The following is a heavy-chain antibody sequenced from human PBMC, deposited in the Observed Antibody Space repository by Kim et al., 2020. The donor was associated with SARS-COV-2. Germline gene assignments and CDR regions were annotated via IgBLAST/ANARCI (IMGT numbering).Heavy chain of an antibody. J-gene: IGHJ4*02. CDR3: ANEPRMQLWLVSFYFDF. Sequence: GSLRLSCAASGFSFGSYAMNWVRQAPGKGLEWVASLSYDGSNKYADSVKGRFTISRDNSKNTVYLQMNSLRPEDTAVYYCANEPRMQLWLVSFYFDFWGQGTLVTVSA. CDR1: GFSFGSYA. CDR2: LSYDGSNK. V-gene: IGHV3-30-3*02. D-gene: IGHD5-18*01.